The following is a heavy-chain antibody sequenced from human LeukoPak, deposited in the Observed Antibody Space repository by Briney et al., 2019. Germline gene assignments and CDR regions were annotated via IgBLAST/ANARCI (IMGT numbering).Heavy chain of an antibody. CDR1: GSSISSHY. J-gene: IGHJ4*02. D-gene: IGHD3-22*01. CDR3: ASNPYDSSGYMSRWYFDY. Sequence: SETLSLTCTVSGSSISSHYWSWIRQPPGKGLEWIGYIYYSGSTNYNPSLKSRVTISVDTSKNQFSLKLSSVTAADTAVYYCASNPYDSSGYMSRWYFDYWGQGTLVTVSS. CDR2: IYYSGST. V-gene: IGHV4-59*11.